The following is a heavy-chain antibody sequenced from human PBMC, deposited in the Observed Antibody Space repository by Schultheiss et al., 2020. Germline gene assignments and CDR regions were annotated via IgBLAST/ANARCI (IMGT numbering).Heavy chain of an antibody. CDR1: GYTFTDYY. J-gene: IGHJ5*02. CDR2: INPNSGDT. D-gene: IGHD6-19*01. V-gene: IGHV1-2*04. Sequence: GESLKISCKASGYTFTDYYIHWVRQAPGQGLEWMGWINPNSGDTNYAQKFQDWVTMTRDTSISTVYMELNRLTSDDKAVFFCARGELIVAGSGDWFDPWGQGTGVNVYS. CDR3: ARGELIVAGSGDWFDP.